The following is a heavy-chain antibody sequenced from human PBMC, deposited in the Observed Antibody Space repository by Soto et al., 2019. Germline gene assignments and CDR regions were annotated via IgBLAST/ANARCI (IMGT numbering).Heavy chain of an antibody. CDR1: GGSISSSSYY. D-gene: IGHD3-10*01. V-gene: IGHV4-39*01. CDR3: GSRRAEIWFDP. Sequence: PSETLSLTCTVSGGSISSSSYYWGWIRQPPGKGLEWIGSIYYSGSAYYNPSLKSRVTISVDTSKNQFSLKLSSVTAADTAVYNCGSRRAEIWFDPWGQGTRVTVSS. J-gene: IGHJ5*02. CDR2: IYYSGSA.